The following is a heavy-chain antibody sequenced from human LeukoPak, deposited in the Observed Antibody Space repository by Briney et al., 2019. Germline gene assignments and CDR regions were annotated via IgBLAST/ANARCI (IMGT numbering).Heavy chain of an antibody. V-gene: IGHV3-9*01. J-gene: IGHJ4*02. CDR1: GFTFDDYA. CDR2: ISWNSGSI. Sequence: PGRSLRLSCAASGFTFDDYAMHWVRQAPGKGLEWVSGISWNSGSIGYADSVKGRFTISRDNAKKSLYLQMNRLRADDTAVYHCARVRSAAAGPLDYWGQGTLVTVSS. D-gene: IGHD6-13*01. CDR3: ARVRSAAAGPLDY.